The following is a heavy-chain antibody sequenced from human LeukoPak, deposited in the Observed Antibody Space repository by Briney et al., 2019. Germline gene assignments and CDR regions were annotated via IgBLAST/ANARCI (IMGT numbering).Heavy chain of an antibody. CDR2: IRYDGSNK. J-gene: IGHJ1*01. Sequence: GGSLRLSCAASGFTFSSYGMHWVRQAPGKGLEWVAFIRYDGSNKYYADSVKGRFTISRDNSKNTLYLQMNSLRAEDTAVYYCAKSPVAATEYFQHWGQGTLVTVSS. V-gene: IGHV3-30*02. CDR1: GFTFSSYG. D-gene: IGHD6-19*01. CDR3: AKSPVAATEYFQH.